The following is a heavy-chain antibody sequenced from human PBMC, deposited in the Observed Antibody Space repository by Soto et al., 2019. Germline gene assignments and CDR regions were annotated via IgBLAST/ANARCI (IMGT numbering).Heavy chain of an antibody. J-gene: IGHJ6*02. D-gene: IGHD5-18*01. CDR1: GGSFSGYY. CDR3: GRDRGYSYGRGYYYGMDL. V-gene: IGHV4-34*01. CDR2: INHSGST. Sequence: SETLSLTCAVYGGSFSGYYWSWILQPPGKGLEWIGEINHSGSTNYNPSLKSRVTISVDTSKNQFSLKLSSVTAADTAVYYCGRDRGYSYGRGYYYGMDLWGQGTTVT.